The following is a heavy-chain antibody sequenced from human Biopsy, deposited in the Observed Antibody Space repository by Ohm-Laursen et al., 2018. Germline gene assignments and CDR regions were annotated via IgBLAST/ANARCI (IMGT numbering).Heavy chain of an antibody. D-gene: IGHD3-9*01. CDR1: GFTVNDHA. CDR2: ISWDSGRI. CDR3: TKVLIPAGTDV. J-gene: IGHJ6*02. V-gene: IGHV3-9*01. Sequence: SLRLSCAASGFTVNDHAMHWVRQPPGKGLEWVSGISWDSGRIGYADSVKGRFTVSGDNAKKSLYLEMNSLRPEDTALYYCTKVLIPAGTDVWGQGTTVTVSS.